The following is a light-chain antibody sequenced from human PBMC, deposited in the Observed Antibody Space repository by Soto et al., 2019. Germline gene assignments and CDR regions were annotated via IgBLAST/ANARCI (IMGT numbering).Light chain of an antibody. CDR1: QTISSW. Sequence: TRSPCTLYGYKGDRVTITCRASQTISSWLAWYQQKPGKAPKLLIYKASTLKSGVPSRFSGSGSGTEFTLTISSLEPEDFAIYYCQQRGIWPWPFGQ. CDR2: KAS. V-gene: IGKV1-5*03. J-gene: IGKJ1*01. CDR3: QQRGIWPWP.